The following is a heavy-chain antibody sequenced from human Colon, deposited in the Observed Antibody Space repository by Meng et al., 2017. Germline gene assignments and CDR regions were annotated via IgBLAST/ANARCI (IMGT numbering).Heavy chain of an antibody. Sequence: HVERVRYGAEVKQPGASVKVSCKTSGYSFTNYDIGWVRQAPGQGLEWVGSITPYNGNAKSSQKFQGRVTMTTDTSTSTAYLELRSLRSDDTAVYFCARDRLNYWFDPWGQGTLVTVSS. CDR3: ARDRLNYWFDP. CDR1: GYSFTNYD. CDR2: ITPYNGNA. V-gene: IGHV1-18*01. J-gene: IGHJ5*02. D-gene: IGHD5-24*01.